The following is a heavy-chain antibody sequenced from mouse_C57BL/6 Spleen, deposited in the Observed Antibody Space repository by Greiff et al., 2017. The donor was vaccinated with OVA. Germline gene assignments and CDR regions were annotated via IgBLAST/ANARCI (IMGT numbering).Heavy chain of an antibody. D-gene: IGHD1-1*01. CDR3: ARATVDYFDY. V-gene: IGHV5-12*01. Sequence: EVQLVESGGGLVQPGGSLKLSCAASGFTFSDYYMYWVRQTPEKRLEWVAYISNGGGSTYYPDTVKGRFTISRDNAKNTLYLQMSRLKSEDTAMYYCARATVDYFDYWGQGTTLTVSS. J-gene: IGHJ2*01. CDR1: GFTFSDYY. CDR2: ISNGGGST.